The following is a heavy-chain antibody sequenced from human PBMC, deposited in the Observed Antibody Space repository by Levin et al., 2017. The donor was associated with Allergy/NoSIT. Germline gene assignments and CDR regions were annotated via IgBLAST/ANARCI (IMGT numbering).Heavy chain of an antibody. D-gene: IGHD1-26*01. CDR2: ISWNSGSI. V-gene: IGHV3-9*01. CDR3: AKGVGGSYYSGYFDY. Sequence: GGSLRLSCAASGFTFDDYAMHWVRQAPGKGLEWVSGISWNSGSIGYADSVKGRFTISRDNAKNSLYLQMNSLRAEDTALYYCAKGVGGSYYSGYFDYWGQGTLVTVSS. CDR1: GFTFDDYA. J-gene: IGHJ4*02.